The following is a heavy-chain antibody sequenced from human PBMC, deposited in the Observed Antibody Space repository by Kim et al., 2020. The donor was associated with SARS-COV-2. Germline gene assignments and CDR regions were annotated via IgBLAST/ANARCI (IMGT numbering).Heavy chain of an antibody. CDR2: IYYSGST. D-gene: IGHD6-13*01. CDR3: ARHRSSSSWYLTGWFDP. CDR1: GGSISSSSYY. J-gene: IGHJ5*02. Sequence: SETLSLTCTVSGGSISSSSYYWGWIRQPPGKGLEWIGSIYYSGSTYYNPSLKSRVTISVDTSKNQFSLKLSSVTAADTAVYYCARHRSSSSWYLTGWFDPWGQGTLVTVSS. V-gene: IGHV4-39*01.